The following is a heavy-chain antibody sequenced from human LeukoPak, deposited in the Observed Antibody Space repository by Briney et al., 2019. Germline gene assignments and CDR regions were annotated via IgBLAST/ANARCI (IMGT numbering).Heavy chain of an antibody. J-gene: IGHJ6*03. D-gene: IGHD3-10*01. CDR3: ARDANYGSGTPVVGYYYYYMDV. Sequence: GGYLRLSCAASGFTFSSYAMHWVHQAPGKGLEYVSAISSNGGSTYYANSVKGRFTISRDNSKNTLYLQMGSLRAEDMAVYYCARDANYGSGTPVVGYYYYYMDVWGKGTTVTVSS. V-gene: IGHV3-64*01. CDR1: GFTFSSYA. CDR2: ISSNGGST.